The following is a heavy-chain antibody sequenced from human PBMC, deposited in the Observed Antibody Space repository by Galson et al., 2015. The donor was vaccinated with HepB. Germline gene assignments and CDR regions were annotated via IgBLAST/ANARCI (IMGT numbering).Heavy chain of an antibody. J-gene: IGHJ5*02. Sequence: SLRLSCAASGFTFTSYDMTWVRQAPGKGLEWVSVIDTSGGHTSYADSVKGRFTISRDNSKCTLSLQMNCLRVEDTAIYYCASYRVTAGRWFDPWGQGTLVTVSS. D-gene: IGHD2-2*01. CDR3: ASYRVTAGRWFDP. V-gene: IGHV3-23*01. CDR1: GFTFTSYD. CDR2: IDTSGGHT.